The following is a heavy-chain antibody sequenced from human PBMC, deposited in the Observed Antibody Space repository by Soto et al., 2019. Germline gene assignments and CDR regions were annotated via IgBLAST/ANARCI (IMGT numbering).Heavy chain of an antibody. CDR3: ARVGYSGYDWVYDY. CDR1: GGTFSSYA. D-gene: IGHD5-12*01. Sequence: SVKVSCKASGGTFSSYAISWVRQAPGQGLEWMGGIIPIFGIVISAQNFQGRVTFTADVSTSTAYLDLSSLRFEDTAVYYCARVGYSGYDWVYDYWGQGTLVTVSS. CDR2: IIPIFGIV. V-gene: IGHV1-69*01. J-gene: IGHJ4*02.